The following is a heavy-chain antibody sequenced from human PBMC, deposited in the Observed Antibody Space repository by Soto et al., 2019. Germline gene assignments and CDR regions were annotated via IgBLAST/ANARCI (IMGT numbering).Heavy chain of an antibody. Sequence: PGGSLRLSCSASGFTFSSYGMHWVRQAPGKGLEWVAVISYDGSNKYYADSVKGRFTISRDNSKNTLYLQMNSLRAEDTAVYYCAKGLHSSFYHYGLAFRGQGTTVTVSS. J-gene: IGHJ6*02. D-gene: IGHD6-6*01. CDR3: AKGLHSSFYHYGLAF. CDR1: GFTFSSYG. V-gene: IGHV3-30*18. CDR2: ISYDGSNK.